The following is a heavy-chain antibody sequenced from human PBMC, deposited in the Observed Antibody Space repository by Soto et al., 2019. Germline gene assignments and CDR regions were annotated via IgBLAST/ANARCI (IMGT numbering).Heavy chain of an antibody. V-gene: IGHV4-59*01. J-gene: IGHJ4*02. D-gene: IGHD3-3*01. Sequence: SETLSLTCTVSGGSISNYYWSWIRQPPGKGLELIDYIFYNEGSNYKSSLKSRVTISVDTSKNQFSLRLNSVTTADTAVYYCVRGGGYYDPPFDYWGQGSLVTVSS. CDR3: VRGGGYYDPPFDY. CDR2: IFYNEGS. CDR1: GGSISNYY.